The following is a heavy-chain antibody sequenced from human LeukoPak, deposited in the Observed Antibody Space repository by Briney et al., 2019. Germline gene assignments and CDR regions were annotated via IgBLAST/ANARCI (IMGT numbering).Heavy chain of an antibody. Sequence: PSQTLSLTCTVSGGSISSGSYYWSWIRQPAGKGLEWIGRIYTSGSTNYNPSLKSRVTISVDTYKNQFSLKLSSVTAADTAVYYCARGHMITFGGVSPGFDYWGQGTLVTVSS. CDR2: IYTSGST. CDR3: ARGHMITFGGVSPGFDY. J-gene: IGHJ4*02. CDR1: GGSISSGSYY. D-gene: IGHD3-16*01. V-gene: IGHV4-61*02.